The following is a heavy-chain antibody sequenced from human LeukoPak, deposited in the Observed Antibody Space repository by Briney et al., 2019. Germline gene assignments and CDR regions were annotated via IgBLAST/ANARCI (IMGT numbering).Heavy chain of an antibody. V-gene: IGHV4-34*01. J-gene: IGHJ4*02. CDR1: GGSYSGYY. Sequence: PSETLSLTCAVYGGSYSGYYWSWIRQPPGKGPEWIGEINHSGSTNYNPSLKSRVTISVDTSKNQFSLKLSSVTAADTAVYYCAAASILRDFDYWGQGTLVTVSS. CDR3: AAASILRDFDY. CDR2: INHSGST.